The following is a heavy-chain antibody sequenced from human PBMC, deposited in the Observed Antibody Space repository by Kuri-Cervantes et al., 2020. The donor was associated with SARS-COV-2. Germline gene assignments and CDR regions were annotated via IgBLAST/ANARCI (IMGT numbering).Heavy chain of an antibody. CDR2: INHSGST. V-gene: IGHV4-34*01. D-gene: IGHD2-2*01. J-gene: IGHJ4*02. CDR3: ARAAPDIVVVPAAKYFDY. Sequence: SETLSLTCAVYGGSFSGYYWSWIRQPPGKGLEWIGEINHSGSTNYNPSLKSRVTISVDTPKNQFSLKLSSVTAADTAVYYCARAAPDIVVVPAAKYFDYWGQGTLVTVS. CDR1: GGSFSGYY.